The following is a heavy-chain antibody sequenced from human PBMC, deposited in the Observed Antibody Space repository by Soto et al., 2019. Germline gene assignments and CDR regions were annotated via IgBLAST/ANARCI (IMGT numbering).Heavy chain of an antibody. D-gene: IGHD3-10*01. J-gene: IGHJ6*02. CDR2: INCNGGST. CDR1: GFTFSSYA. CDR3: AKSVYYGSGSYYKNYYYGMDV. Sequence: GGSLRLSCAASGFTFSSYAMSWVRQAPGKGLEWVSGINCNGGSTYYADSVKGRFTISRDNSKNTLYLQMNSLRAEDTAVYYCAKSVYYGSGSYYKNYYYGMDVWGQGTTVTVSS. V-gene: IGHV3-23*01.